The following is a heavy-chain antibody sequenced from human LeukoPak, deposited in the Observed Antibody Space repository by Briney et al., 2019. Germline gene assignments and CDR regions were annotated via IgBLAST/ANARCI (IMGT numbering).Heavy chain of an antibody. CDR1: GFTFSSYA. Sequence: GRSLRLSCAASGFTFSSYAMHWVRQAPGKGLEWVAVISYDGSNKYYADSVKGRFTISRDNSKNTLYLQMNSLRAEDTAVYYCARDTDYYYMDVWGKGTTVTISS. CDR2: ISYDGSNK. D-gene: IGHD4-17*01. V-gene: IGHV3-30*04. J-gene: IGHJ6*03. CDR3: ARDTDYYYMDV.